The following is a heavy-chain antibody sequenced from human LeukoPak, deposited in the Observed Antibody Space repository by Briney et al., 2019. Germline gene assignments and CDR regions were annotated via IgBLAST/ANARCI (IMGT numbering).Heavy chain of an antibody. V-gene: IGHV3-48*01. CDR3: ASSGYSYGYYYYYYMDV. CDR1: GFTFSSYS. Sequence: PGGSLRLSCAASGFTFSSYSMNWVRQAPGKGLEWVSYICSSSSTIYYADSVKGRFTISRDNAKNSLYLQMNSLSAEDTAVYYCASSGYSYGYYYYYYMDVWGKGTTVTVSS. D-gene: IGHD5-18*01. CDR2: ICSSSSTI. J-gene: IGHJ6*03.